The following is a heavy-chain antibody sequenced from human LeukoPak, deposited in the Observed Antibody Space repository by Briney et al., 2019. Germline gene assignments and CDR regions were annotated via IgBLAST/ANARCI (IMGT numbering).Heavy chain of an antibody. CDR3: AKSGRYCSGGSCYYVDI. CDR1: GFTFSAYA. V-gene: IGHV3-30-3*02. J-gene: IGHJ3*02. Sequence: GGFLRLSCAASGFTFSAYAMHWVRQAPGKGLEWVAVISYDGTNKYSADSLKGRFTISRDNSKNTLYLQMNSLRAEDTAVYYCAKSGRYCSGGSCYYVDIWGQGTMVTVSS. CDR2: ISYDGTNK. D-gene: IGHD2-15*01.